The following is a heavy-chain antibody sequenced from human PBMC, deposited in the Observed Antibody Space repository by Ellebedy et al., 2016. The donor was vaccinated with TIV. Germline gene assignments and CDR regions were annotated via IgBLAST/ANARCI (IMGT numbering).Heavy chain of an antibody. V-gene: IGHV3-43*02. D-gene: IGHD2-21*02. J-gene: IGHJ3*01. CDR3: AKDYCGGDCFPPDAFDA. CDR1: GFTFSRFA. CDR2: ISSDGHIT. Sequence: GGSLRLSCAASGFTFSRFAMHWVRQPPGKGLEWLSVISSDGHITYYAGSVKGRFTISRDNSENSLYLHMNSLRPEDTALYYCAKDYCGGDCFPPDAFDAWGQGTMVTVSS.